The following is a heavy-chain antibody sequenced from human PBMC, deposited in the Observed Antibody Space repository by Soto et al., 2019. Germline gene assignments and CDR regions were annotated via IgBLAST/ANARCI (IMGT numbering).Heavy chain of an antibody. CDR3: ARAVSGITMVRGVITRDFYYYCYYGMDV. D-gene: IGHD3-10*01. V-gene: IGHV1-69*13. J-gene: IGHJ6*02. CDR2: IIPIFGTA. CDR1: GGTFSSYA. Sequence: SVKVSCKASGGTFSSYAISWVRQAPGQGLEWMGGIIPIFGTANYAQKFQGRVTITADESTSTAYMELSSLRSEDTAVYYCARAVSGITMVRGVITRDFYYYCYYGMDVWGQGTRVTAP.